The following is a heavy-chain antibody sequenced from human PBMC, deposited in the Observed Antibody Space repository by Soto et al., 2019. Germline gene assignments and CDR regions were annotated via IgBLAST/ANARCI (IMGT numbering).Heavy chain of an antibody. CDR2: IIPGFGTA. Sequence: QAQLEQSGGEVKKPGSSVKVSCKASRVAFSKFIVTWVRQAPGVGLEWVGGIIPGFGTANYAQKFQGRVTITADESTSTSYMEVNNLRSEDTDVYYCAKVRYSSPMGYYYGMDVWGQGTTVTVSS. CDR3: AKVRYSSPMGYYYGMDV. J-gene: IGHJ6*02. V-gene: IGHV1-69*01. D-gene: IGHD2-2*01. CDR1: RVAFSKFI.